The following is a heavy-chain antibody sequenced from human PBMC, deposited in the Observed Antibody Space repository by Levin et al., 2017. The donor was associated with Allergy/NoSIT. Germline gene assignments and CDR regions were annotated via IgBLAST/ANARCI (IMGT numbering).Heavy chain of an antibody. J-gene: IGHJ4*02. CDR1: GFTFSSYA. D-gene: IGHD6-19*01. CDR3: ATQHSSGWAPYFVY. Sequence: GGSLRLSCAASGFTFSSYAMHWVRQAPGKGLEWVAVISYDGSNKYYADSVKGRFTISRDNSKNTLYLQMNSLRAEDTAVYYCATQHSSGWAPYFVYWGQGTLVTVSS. CDR2: ISYDGSNK. V-gene: IGHV3-30-3*01.